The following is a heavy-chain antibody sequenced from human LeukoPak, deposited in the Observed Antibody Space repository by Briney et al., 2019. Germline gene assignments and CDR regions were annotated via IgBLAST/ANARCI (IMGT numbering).Heavy chain of an antibody. D-gene: IGHD4-17*01. CDR2: IYYSGST. J-gene: IGHJ4*02. V-gene: IGHV4-39*01. CDR1: GFTFSSYW. CDR3: ARQSGYGDYALRYFDY. Sequence: SGGSLRLSCAASGFTFSSYWMSWVRQAPGKGLEWIGSIYYSGSTYYNPSLKSRVTISVDTSKNKFSLKLSSVTAADTAVYYCARQSGYGDYALRYFDYWGQGTLVTVSS.